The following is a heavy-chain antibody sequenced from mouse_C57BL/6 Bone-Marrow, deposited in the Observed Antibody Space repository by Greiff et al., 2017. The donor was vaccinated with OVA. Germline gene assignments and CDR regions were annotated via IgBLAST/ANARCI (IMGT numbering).Heavy chain of an antibody. CDR3: ARGDYYGSSY. D-gene: IGHD1-1*01. CDR1: GYTFTSYT. J-gene: IGHJ2*01. CDR2: INPSSGYT. V-gene: IGHV1-4*01. Sequence: QVQLKESGAELARPGASVKMSCKASGYTFTSYTMHWVKQRPGQGLEWIGYINPSSGYTKYNQKFKDKATLTADKSSSTAYMQLSSLTSEDSAVYYCARGDYYGSSYWGQGTTLTVSS.